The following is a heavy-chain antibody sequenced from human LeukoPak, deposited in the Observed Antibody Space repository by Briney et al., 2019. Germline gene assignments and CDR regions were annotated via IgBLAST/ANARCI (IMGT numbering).Heavy chain of an antibody. CDR2: IYYSGST. J-gene: IGHJ4*02. CDR3: ASEHSGSYYDY. V-gene: IGHV4-39*07. D-gene: IGHD1-26*01. Sequence: PSETLPLTCTVSGGSISSSSYYWGWIRQPPGKGLEWIGSIYYSGSTYYNPSLKSRVTISVDTSKNQFSLKLSSVTAADTAVYYCASEHSGSYYDYWGQGTLVTVSS. CDR1: GGSISSSSYY.